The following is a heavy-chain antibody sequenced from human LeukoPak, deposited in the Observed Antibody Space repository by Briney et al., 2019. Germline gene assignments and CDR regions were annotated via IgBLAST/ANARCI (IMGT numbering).Heavy chain of an antibody. Sequence: ASVTVSCKASGGTFSSYAFSLVRQAPGQGLEWMGGIIPIFRTTNDAQKFKGRVTITADESTSTGYMERSSLRSEDTAVYYCARFVFGSIAIFGVVTMPDYWGQGTLVTVSS. CDR1: GGTFSSYA. V-gene: IGHV1-69*13. D-gene: IGHD3-3*01. CDR2: IIPIFRTT. CDR3: ARFVFGSIAIFGVVTMPDY. J-gene: IGHJ4*02.